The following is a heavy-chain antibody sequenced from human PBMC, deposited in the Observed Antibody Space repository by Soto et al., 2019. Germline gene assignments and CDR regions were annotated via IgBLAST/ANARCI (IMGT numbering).Heavy chain of an antibody. CDR2: ISSSSSYI. V-gene: IGHV3-21*01. J-gene: IGHJ6*01. CDR1: GFTFSSYS. CDR3: AREPKNTRSKEV. Sequence: PVGSLRLSCAASGFTFSSYSMNWVRQAPGKGLEWVSSISSSSSYIYYADSVKGRFTISRDNAKNSLYLQMNSLRAEDTAVYYCAREPKNTRSKEVWGQGNTVTVSS.